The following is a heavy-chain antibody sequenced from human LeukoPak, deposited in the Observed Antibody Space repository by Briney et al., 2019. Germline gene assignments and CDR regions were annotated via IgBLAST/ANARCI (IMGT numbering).Heavy chain of an antibody. CDR1: GGTSNSHA. V-gene: IGHV1-69*04. CDR2: IIPNLGTT. J-gene: IGHJ4*02. CDR3: ATTNDGSGYQWGDFFDF. D-gene: IGHD3-22*01. Sequence: SVKVSCKASGGTSNSHAISWVRQAPGQGLEWMGRIIPNLGTTNRAQNFQDRVTLTADKSTNTAYMELTSLTSDDTAVYYCATTNDGSGYQWGDFFDFWGQGTLVTVSS.